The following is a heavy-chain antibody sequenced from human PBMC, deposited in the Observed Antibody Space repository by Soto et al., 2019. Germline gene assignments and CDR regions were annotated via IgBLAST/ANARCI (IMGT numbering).Heavy chain of an antibody. CDR1: GFTFDDYA. Sequence: GGSLRLSCAASGFTFDDYAMHWVRQAPGKGLEWVSGISWNSGSIGYVDSVKGRFTISRDNAKNSLYLQMNSLRAEDTALYYCAKDSVRVAVTMSYYYYYMDVWGKGTTVTVSS. D-gene: IGHD4-17*01. CDR2: ISWNSGSI. J-gene: IGHJ6*03. V-gene: IGHV3-9*01. CDR3: AKDSVRVAVTMSYYYYYMDV.